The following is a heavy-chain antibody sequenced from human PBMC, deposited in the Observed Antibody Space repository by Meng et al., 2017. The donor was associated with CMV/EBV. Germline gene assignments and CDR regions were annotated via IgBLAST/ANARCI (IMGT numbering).Heavy chain of an antibody. CDR3: VRDLVGNRDS. D-gene: IGHD1-14*01. J-gene: IGHJ5*01. V-gene: IGHV3-74*03. Sequence: GQPVEPGGGLVWPGGSLGLSFADSGFTFSDYWMHWVRQAPGEGPVWVSRIDTDGTVTSYAESVRGRFTISRDNSKNALYLQMNDLRAGDSGVYYCVRDLVGNRDSWGHGTLVTVSS. CDR1: GFTFSDYW. CDR2: IDTDGTVT.